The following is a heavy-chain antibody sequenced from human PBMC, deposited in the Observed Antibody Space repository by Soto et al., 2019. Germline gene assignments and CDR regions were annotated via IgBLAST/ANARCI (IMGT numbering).Heavy chain of an antibody. V-gene: IGHV3-74*01. J-gene: IGHJ3*02. CDR1: GFTFSCYW. CDR2: INSDGSST. Sequence: GGSLRLSCAASGFTFSCYWMHWVRQAPGKGLVWVSRINSDGSSTSYADSVKGRFTISRDNAKNTLYLQMNSLRAEDTAVYYCAREPKNPKAGVDAFDIWGQGTMVTVSS. CDR3: AREPKNPKAGVDAFDI.